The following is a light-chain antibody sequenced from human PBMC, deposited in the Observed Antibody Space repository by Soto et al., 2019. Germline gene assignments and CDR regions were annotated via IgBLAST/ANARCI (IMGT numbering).Light chain of an antibody. CDR1: QSVLYSSNNKNY. V-gene: IGKV4-1*01. CDR3: QQYYSTPPT. J-gene: IGKJ1*01. Sequence: DIVMTQSPDSLAVSLGERATINCKSSQSVLYSSNNKNYLAWYQQKPGQPPNLLIYWASTRESGVPDRFSGRGSGTDFTLTISSLQAEDVAVYYLQQYYSTPPTFGQGTKVEIK. CDR2: WAS.